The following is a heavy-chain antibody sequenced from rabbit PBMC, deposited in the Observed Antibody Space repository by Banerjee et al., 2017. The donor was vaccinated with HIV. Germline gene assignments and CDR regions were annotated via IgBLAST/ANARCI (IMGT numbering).Heavy chain of an antibody. V-gene: IGHV1S45*01. D-gene: IGHD7-1*01. CDR2: IYTGDGNT. CDR3: ARGGGGYAGYGHGDDAFDP. Sequence: CKASGFTLSNYWICWVRQAPGKGLEWIACIYTGDGNTHYASWAKGRFTISKTSSTVDLKMTSLTVADTATYFCARGGGGYAGYGHGDDAFDPWGPGTL. J-gene: IGHJ2*01. CDR1: GFTLSNYW.